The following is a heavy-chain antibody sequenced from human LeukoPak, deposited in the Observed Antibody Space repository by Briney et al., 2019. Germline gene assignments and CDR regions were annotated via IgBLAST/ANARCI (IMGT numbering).Heavy chain of an antibody. CDR1: GITFSTYS. CDR2: ISSGSSAI. D-gene: IGHD3-16*01. CDR3: ARAVGPFDY. J-gene: IGHJ4*02. Sequence: GGSLRLSCAASGITFSTYSMNWVRQAPGKGLEWVSYISSGSSAIHYADSVKGRFTISRDNAKNSLYLQMNSLRDEDTAVYYCARAVGPFDYWGQGTLVTVSS. V-gene: IGHV3-48*02.